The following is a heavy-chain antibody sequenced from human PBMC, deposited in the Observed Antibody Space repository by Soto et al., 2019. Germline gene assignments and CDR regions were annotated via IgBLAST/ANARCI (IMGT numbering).Heavy chain of an antibody. CDR3: ATSTYYYDSSGYAFDY. J-gene: IGHJ4*02. CDR1: GGTFSSYA. D-gene: IGHD3-22*01. V-gene: IGHV1-69*12. CDR2: IIPIFGTA. Sequence: QVQLVQSGAEVKKPGSSVKVSCKASGGTFSSYAISWVRQAPGQGLEWMGGIIPIFGTANYAQKFQGRVTITADESTSTAYMELSSLRSADTAVDYCATSTYYYDSSGYAFDYWGQGTLVTVSS.